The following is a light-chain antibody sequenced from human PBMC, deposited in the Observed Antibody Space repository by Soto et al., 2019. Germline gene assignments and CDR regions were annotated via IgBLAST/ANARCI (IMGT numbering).Light chain of an antibody. CDR3: QSYDSSRSGGV. CDR2: GNS. Sequence: QSVLTQPPSVSGAPGQRVTISCTGSSSNIGAGYDVLWYQQLPGTAPKLFIYGNSNRPSGVPDRFSGSKSGTSASLAITGLQAEDEADYYCQSYDSSRSGGVFGGGTKLTVL. J-gene: IGLJ3*02. V-gene: IGLV1-40*01. CDR1: SSNIGAGYD.